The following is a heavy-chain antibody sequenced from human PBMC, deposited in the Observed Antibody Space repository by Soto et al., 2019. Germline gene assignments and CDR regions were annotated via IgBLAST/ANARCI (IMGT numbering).Heavy chain of an antibody. J-gene: IGHJ6*02. Sequence: WETLSLTCTVSGGSISSSSYYWGWIRQPPGKGLEWIGYIYYSGSTNYNPSLKSRVTISVDTSKNQFSLKLSSVTAADTAVYYCARLGVVVDYYYYGMDVWGQGTTVTVSS. V-gene: IGHV4-61*05. D-gene: IGHD3-22*01. CDR3: ARLGVVVDYYYYGMDV. CDR1: GGSISSSSYY. CDR2: IYYSGST.